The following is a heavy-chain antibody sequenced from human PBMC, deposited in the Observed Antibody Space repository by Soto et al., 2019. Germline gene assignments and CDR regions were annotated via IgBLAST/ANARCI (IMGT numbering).Heavy chain of an antibody. CDR3: ARDGMIVVVSDAFDI. CDR1: GYTFTSYA. J-gene: IGHJ3*02. Sequence: SVKVSCKASGYTFTSYAMHWVRQAPGQRLEWMGWINAGNGNTKYSQKFQGRVTITRDTSASTAYMELSSLRSEDTAVYYCARDGMIVVVSDAFDIWGQGTMVTVSS. CDR2: INAGNGNT. D-gene: IGHD3-22*01. V-gene: IGHV1-3*01.